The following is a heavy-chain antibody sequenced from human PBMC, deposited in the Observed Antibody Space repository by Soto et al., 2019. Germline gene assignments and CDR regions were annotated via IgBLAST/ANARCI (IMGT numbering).Heavy chain of an antibody. CDR2: IKSKAAGGTT. CDR3: TSLYYGD. V-gene: IGHV3-15*01. Sequence: PGGSLRLSCAASEFTFDNAWISWVRQAPGKGLEWVGRIKSKAAGGTTDYAAPVKGRFTISRDESQSTRYLQMYSLKTEDTAAYYCTSLYYGDWGQGTLVTVSS. D-gene: IGHD4-17*01. J-gene: IGHJ4*02. CDR1: EFTFDNAW.